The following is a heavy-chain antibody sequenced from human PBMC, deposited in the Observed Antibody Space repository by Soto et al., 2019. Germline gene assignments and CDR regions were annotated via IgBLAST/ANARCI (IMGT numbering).Heavy chain of an antibody. V-gene: IGHV1-69*13. J-gene: IGHJ6*02. D-gene: IGHD6-19*01. CDR2: IIPIFGTA. CDR1: GGTFSSYA. CDR3: ASSPIAVAGPKYYYYYGMDV. Sequence: GASAKVSCKSSGGTFSSYAISCVRQAPGQGLEWMGGIIPIFGTANYAQKFQGRVTITADESTSTAYMELSSLRSEDTAVYYCASSPIAVAGPKYYYYYGMDVWGQGTTVTVSS.